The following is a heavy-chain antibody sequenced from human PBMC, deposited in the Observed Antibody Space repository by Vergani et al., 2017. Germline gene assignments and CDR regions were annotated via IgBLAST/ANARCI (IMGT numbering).Heavy chain of an antibody. V-gene: IGHV4-34*01. CDR2: INHSGST. CDR3: ARGGRITIFGVVGYGMDV. D-gene: IGHD3-3*01. CDR1: GGSFSGYY. Sequence: QVQLQQWGAGLLKPSETLSLTCAVYGGSFSGYYWSWIRQPPGKGLEWIGEINHSGSTNYNPSLKSRVTISVYTSKNQFSRKLSSVTAADTAVYDCARGGRITIFGVVGYGMDVWGQGTTVTVSS. J-gene: IGHJ6*02.